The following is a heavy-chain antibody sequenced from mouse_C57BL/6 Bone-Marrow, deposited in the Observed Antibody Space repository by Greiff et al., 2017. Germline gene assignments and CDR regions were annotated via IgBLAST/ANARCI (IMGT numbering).Heavy chain of an antibody. V-gene: IGHV1-53*01. D-gene: IGHD2-1*01. CDR2: INPSNGGT. CDR1: GYTFTSYW. J-gene: IGHJ2*01. CDR3: ARSQGNYPVYFDY. Sequence: VQLQQPGTELVKPGASVKLSCKASGYTFTSYWMHWVKQRPGQGLEWIGNINPSNGGTNYNEKFKSKATLTVDKSSSTAYMQLSSLTSEDSAVYYCARSQGNYPVYFDYWGQGTTLTVSS.